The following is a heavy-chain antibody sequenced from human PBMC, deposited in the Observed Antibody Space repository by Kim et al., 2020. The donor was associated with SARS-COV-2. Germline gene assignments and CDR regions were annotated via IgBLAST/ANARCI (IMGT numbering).Heavy chain of an antibody. CDR1: GYTFTSYD. J-gene: IGHJ5*02. CDR3: ARGPTRRRLVGVVVPVAIRVSWVDP. V-gene: IGHV1-8*01. Sequence: ASVKVSCKASGYTFTSYDINWVRQATGQGLDWMGWMNPNSGNTGYAQKFQGRVTMTRNTSISTAYMELSSLRSEDTAVYYCARGPTRRRLVGVVVPVAIRVSWVDPGGQGTLVTVST. D-gene: IGHD2-2*02. CDR2: MNPNSGNT.